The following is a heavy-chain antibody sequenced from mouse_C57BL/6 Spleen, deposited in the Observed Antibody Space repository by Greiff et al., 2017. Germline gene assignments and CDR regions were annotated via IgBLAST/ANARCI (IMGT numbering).Heavy chain of an antibody. Sequence: VQLQQSGAELARPGASVKMSCKASGYTFTSYTMHWVKQRPGQGLEWIGYINPSSGYTKYNQKFKDKATLTADKSSSTAYMQLRSLTSEDSAVYYCARWLHYAMDYWGQGTSVTVSS. D-gene: IGHD1-2*01. CDR1: GYTFTSYT. CDR3: ARWLHYAMDY. CDR2: INPSSGYT. J-gene: IGHJ4*01. V-gene: IGHV1-4*01.